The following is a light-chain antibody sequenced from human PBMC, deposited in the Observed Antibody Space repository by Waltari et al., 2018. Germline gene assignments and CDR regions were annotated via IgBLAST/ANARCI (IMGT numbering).Light chain of an antibody. J-gene: IGKJ4*01. V-gene: IGKV3-20*01. CDR1: QNVRTTY. CDR2: GAS. CDR3: QQYDISPLT. Sequence: CRASQNVRTTYVAWYQQKPGQAPTLLIYGASSRATGIPDRFSGSVSGTDFSLTISSLEPEDFAVYYCQQYDISPLTFGGGTKVEIK.